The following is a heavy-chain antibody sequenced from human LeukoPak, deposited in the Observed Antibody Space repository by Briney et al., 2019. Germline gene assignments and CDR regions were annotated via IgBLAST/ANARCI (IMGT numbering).Heavy chain of an antibody. CDR3: ARDTTPSSSPSGDAFDI. V-gene: IGHV3-48*02. D-gene: IGHD6-13*01. CDR2: ISSSSSTI. CDR1: GFTFSSYS. J-gene: IGHJ3*02. Sequence: PGGSLRLSCAASGFTFSSYSMNWVRHAPGKGLEWVSYISSSSSTIYYADSVKGRFTISRDNAKNSLYLQMNSLRDEDTAVYYCARDTTPSSSPSGDAFDIWGQGTMVTVSS.